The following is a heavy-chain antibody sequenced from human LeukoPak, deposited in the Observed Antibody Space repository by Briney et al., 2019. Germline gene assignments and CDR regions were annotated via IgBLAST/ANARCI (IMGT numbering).Heavy chain of an antibody. V-gene: IGHV4-34*01. D-gene: IGHD2-21*01. Sequence: PSETLSLTCAVYGGSFSGYYWSWIRQPPGKGLEWIGEINHSGSTNYNPSLKSRVTISVDTSKNQFSLKLSSVTAADTAVYYCARLPRRNSDYYGMDVWAKGPRSPPPQ. CDR2: INHSGST. CDR3: ARLPRRNSDYYGMDV. CDR1: GGSFSGYY. J-gene: IGHJ6*04.